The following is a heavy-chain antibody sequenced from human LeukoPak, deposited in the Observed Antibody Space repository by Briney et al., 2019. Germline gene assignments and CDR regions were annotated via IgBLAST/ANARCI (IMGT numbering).Heavy chain of an antibody. CDR3: ARDDKDY. V-gene: IGHV4-30-4*08. J-gene: IGHJ4*02. Sequence: SWVRQPPGKGLEWIGYIYYSGSTYYNPSLKSRVTISVDTSKNQFSLKLSSVTAADTAVYYCARDDKDYWGQGTLVTVSS. CDR2: IYYSGST.